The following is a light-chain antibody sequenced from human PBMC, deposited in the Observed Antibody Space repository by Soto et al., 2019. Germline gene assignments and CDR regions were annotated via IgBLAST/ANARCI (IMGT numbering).Light chain of an antibody. CDR3: QHRYSWPLT. CDR1: QSVGMY. J-gene: IGKJ4*01. CDR2: DAS. Sequence: EVVLTQSPATLSLSPGGRATLSCRASQSVGMYLAWYQHKPGQAPRLLIYDASNKAPGIPARFSGSGSGTDFTVTISSLEPEDFAVYYCQHRYSWPLTFGGGTRVEIK. V-gene: IGKV3-11*01.